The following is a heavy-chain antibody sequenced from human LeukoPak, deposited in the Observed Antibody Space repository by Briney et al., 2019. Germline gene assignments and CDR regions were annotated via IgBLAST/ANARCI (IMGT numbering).Heavy chain of an antibody. CDR1: GFTFSSYG. J-gene: IGHJ6*03. CDR3: AKNRYQLLYYYYYYMDA. D-gene: IGHD2-2*01. V-gene: IGHV3-30*02. Sequence: PGGSLRLSCAASGFTFSSYGMHWVRQAPGKGLEWVAFIWYDGSNKYYADSVKGRFTISRDNSKNTLYLQMNSLRAEDTAVYYCAKNRYQLLYYYYYYMDAWGKGTTVTVSS. CDR2: IWYDGSNK.